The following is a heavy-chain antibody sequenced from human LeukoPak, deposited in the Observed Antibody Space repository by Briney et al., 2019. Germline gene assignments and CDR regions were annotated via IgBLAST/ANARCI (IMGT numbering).Heavy chain of an antibody. Sequence: GGSLRLSCGASGFTFRGYVMSWVRQAPGKGLEWVSTISGSGSSTYYADSVKGRFTISRDNSKNTLHLQMISLRAEDTAMYYCATRGTTATKYFDDWGQGTLVTVSS. D-gene: IGHD1-1*01. V-gene: IGHV3-23*01. J-gene: IGHJ4*02. CDR2: ISGSGSST. CDR3: ATRGTTATKYFDD. CDR1: GFTFRGYV.